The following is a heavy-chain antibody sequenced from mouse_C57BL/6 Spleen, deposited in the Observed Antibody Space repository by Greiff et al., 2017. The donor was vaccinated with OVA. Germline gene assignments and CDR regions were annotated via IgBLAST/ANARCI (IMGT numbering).Heavy chain of an antibody. Sequence: VQLKESGAELVRPGASVKLSCTASGFNIKDDYMHWVKQRPEQGLEWIGWIDPENGDTAYASKFQGKATITADTSSNTAYLQLSSLTSEDTAVYYCTPLGMGYWGQGTTLTVSS. D-gene: IGHD4-1*01. CDR3: TPLGMGY. CDR1: GFNIKDDY. J-gene: IGHJ2*01. V-gene: IGHV14-4*01. CDR2: IDPENGDT.